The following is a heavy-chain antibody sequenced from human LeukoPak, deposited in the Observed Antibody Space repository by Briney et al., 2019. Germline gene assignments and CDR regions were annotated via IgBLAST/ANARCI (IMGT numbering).Heavy chain of an antibody. CDR3: ARGRRDYGGNPQYY. CDR1: GYTFTSYD. J-gene: IGHJ4*02. CDR2: MNPNSSNT. D-gene: IGHD4-23*01. V-gene: IGHV1-8*01. Sequence: ASVKVSCKASGYTFTSYDINWVRQATGQGLEWMGWMNPNSSNTGYAQKFQGRVTMTRNTSISTAHMELSSLRSEDTAVYYCARGRRDYGGNPQYYWGQGTLVTVSS.